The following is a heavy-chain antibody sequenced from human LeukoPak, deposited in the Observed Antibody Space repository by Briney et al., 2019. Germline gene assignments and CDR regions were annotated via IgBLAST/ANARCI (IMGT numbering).Heavy chain of an antibody. D-gene: IGHD6-25*01. CDR1: GGSFSGYY. CDR2: INHRGST. CDR3: ARGLDSSGDY. J-gene: IGHJ4*02. V-gene: IGHV4-34*01. Sequence: PSETLSLTCAVCGGSFSGYYWSWIRQPPGKGLEWIGEINHRGSTNYNPSLKSRVTISVDASRNQFSLKLTSVTAADTAVFYCARGLDSSGDYWGQGTLVTVSS.